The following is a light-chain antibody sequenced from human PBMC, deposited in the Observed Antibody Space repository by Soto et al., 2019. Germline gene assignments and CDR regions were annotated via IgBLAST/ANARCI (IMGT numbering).Light chain of an antibody. CDR3: SSYTNTNTLV. Sequence: QSVLIQPASVSGSPGQSITISCTGTTSDVGGYNHVSWFQQHPGKVPKLMIYDVNNRPSGVSNRFSGSKSGNTASLTISGLQAEEEADYYCSSYTNTNTLVFGGGTKVTVL. CDR2: DVN. J-gene: IGLJ2*01. V-gene: IGLV2-14*01. CDR1: TSDVGGYNH.